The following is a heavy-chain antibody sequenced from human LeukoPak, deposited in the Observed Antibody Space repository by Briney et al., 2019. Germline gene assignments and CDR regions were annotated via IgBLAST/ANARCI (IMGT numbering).Heavy chain of an antibody. CDR1: GYTFTSYY. CDR2: ISPSGDYT. D-gene: IGHD5-12*01. CDR3: AKDTVKVTTIRRVPHYMDV. Sequence: ASVTVSCKASGYTFTSYYMHWVRQAPGQGLEWMGIISPSGDYTNYAQKFQGRVTMTRDTSTSTVYMGLSSLRSEDTAVYYCAKDTVKVTTIRRVPHYMDVWGTGTTVTISS. V-gene: IGHV1-46*01. J-gene: IGHJ6*03.